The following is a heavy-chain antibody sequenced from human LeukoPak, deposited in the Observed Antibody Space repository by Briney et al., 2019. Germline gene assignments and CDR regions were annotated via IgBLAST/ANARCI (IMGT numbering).Heavy chain of an antibody. CDR1: GGTFSSYA. CDR3: ARGRIQLFNWFDP. D-gene: IGHD5-18*01. V-gene: IGHV1-69*05. CDR2: IIPIFGTA. J-gene: IGHJ5*02. Sequence: SVKVSCKASGGTFSSYAISWVRQAAGQGLEWMGGIIPIFGTANYAQKFQGRVTITTDESTSTAYMELSSLRSEDTAVYYCARGRIQLFNWFDPWGQGTLVTVSS.